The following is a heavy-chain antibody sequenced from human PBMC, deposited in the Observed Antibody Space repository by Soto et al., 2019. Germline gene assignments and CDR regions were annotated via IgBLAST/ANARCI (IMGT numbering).Heavy chain of an antibody. CDR1: GFTFSSYD. D-gene: IGHD3-16*01. Sequence: GGSLRLSCAASGFTFSSYDMHWVRQATGKGLEWVSAIGTAGDTYYPGSVKGRFTISRENAKNSLYLQMNSLRAGDTAVYYCARGRRAAAGVWGNWFDPWGQGTLVTVSS. CDR2: IGTAGDT. CDR3: ARGRRAAAGVWGNWFDP. J-gene: IGHJ5*02. V-gene: IGHV3-13*01.